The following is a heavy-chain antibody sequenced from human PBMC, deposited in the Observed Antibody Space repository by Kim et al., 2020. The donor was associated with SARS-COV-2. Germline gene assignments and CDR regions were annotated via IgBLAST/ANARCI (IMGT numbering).Heavy chain of an antibody. D-gene: IGHD6-19*01. CDR2: ISAYNGNT. CDR1: GYTFTSYG. CDR3: ARDYVDGSGWYGSYFDY. Sequence: ASVKVSCKASGYTFTSYGISWVRQAPGQGLEWMGWISAYNGNTNYAQKLQGRVTMTTDTSTSTAYMELRSLRSDDTAVYYCARDYVDGSGWYGSYFDYWGQGTLVTVSS. V-gene: IGHV1-18*01. J-gene: IGHJ4*02.